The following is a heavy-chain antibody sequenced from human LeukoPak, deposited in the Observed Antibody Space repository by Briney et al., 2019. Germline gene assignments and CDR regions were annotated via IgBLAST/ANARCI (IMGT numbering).Heavy chain of an antibody. V-gene: IGHV3-30-3*01. CDR1: GFTFSSYA. J-gene: IGHJ4*02. Sequence: GRSLRLSCAASGFTFSSYAMHWVRQAPGKGLEWVAVILYDGSNKYYADSVKGRFTISRDNSKNTLYLQMNSLRAEDTAVYYCARDFDYWGQGTLVTVSS. CDR2: ILYDGSNK. CDR3: ARDFDY.